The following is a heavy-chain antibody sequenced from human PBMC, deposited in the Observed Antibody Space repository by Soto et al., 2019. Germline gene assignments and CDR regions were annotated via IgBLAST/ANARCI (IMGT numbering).Heavy chain of an antibody. CDR1: GFTVSSNY. Sequence: PGGSLRLSCAASGFTVSSNYMSWVRQAPGKGLEWVSVIYSGGSTYYADSVKGRFTISRDNSKNTLYLQMNSLRAKDTAVYYCARVSYSSGYDYYYGMDVWGQGTTVTVSS. D-gene: IGHD6-19*01. CDR2: IYSGGST. CDR3: ARVSYSSGYDYYYGMDV. J-gene: IGHJ6*02. V-gene: IGHV3-53*01.